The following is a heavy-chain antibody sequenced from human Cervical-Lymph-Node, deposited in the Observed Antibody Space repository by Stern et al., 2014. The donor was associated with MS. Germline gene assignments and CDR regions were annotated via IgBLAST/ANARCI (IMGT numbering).Heavy chain of an antibody. Sequence: QVQLQQWGAGLLKPSETLSLTCAVNGGSHSGNYWSWIRQAPGKGLEWIGEINHSGITNYNPSLKSRVSISRDTSKNQFSLKLTSVTAADRAVYYCATLAYVSGWYFFDSWGQGTLVTVSS. CDR2: INHSGIT. CDR1: GGSHSGNY. V-gene: IGHV4-34*01. CDR3: ATLAYVSGWYFFDS. D-gene: IGHD6-19*01. J-gene: IGHJ4*02.